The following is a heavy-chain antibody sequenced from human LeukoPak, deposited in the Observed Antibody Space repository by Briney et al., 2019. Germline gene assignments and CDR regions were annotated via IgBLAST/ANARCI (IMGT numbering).Heavy chain of an antibody. V-gene: IGHV3-30*18. D-gene: IGHD3-10*01. CDR1: GFTFSSYG. CDR3: AKDLYYYGSGSPLDY. Sequence: GGSLRLSCAASGFTFSSYGMHWVRQAPGKGLEWVAIISNDGSNEYYAESVQGRFTMSRDNSKNTLYLQMNSLRAEDTAVYYCAKDLYYYGSGSPLDYWGQGTLVTVSS. J-gene: IGHJ4*02. CDR2: ISNDGSNE.